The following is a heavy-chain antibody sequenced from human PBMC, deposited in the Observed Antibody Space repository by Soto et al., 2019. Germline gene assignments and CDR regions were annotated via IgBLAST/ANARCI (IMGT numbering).Heavy chain of an antibody. CDR3: AGSGSLSDPHSSSAGPDY. CDR1: GYTFTTYG. D-gene: IGHD6-6*01. Sequence: QVQLVQSGAEVKEPGASVKVSCKASGYTFTTYGITWVRQAPGQGLERMGWISDYNGNTNHEQKIQGRVTMSTDTSTTTAYMELRSLTSDDTAVYYFAGSGSLSDPHSSSAGPDYWGQGPLVTVSS. CDR2: ISDYNGNT. J-gene: IGHJ4*02. V-gene: IGHV1-18*04.